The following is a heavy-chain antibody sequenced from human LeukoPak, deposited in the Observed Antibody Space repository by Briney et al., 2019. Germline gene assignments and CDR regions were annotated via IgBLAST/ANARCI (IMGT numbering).Heavy chain of an antibody. V-gene: IGHV1-2*02. CDR3: ARIGDTALVTALDY. J-gene: IGHJ4*02. CDR1: GYTFTGYY. D-gene: IGHD5-18*01. CDR2: ISPNSGGT. Sequence: ASVKVSCKASGYTFTGYYMHWVRQAPGQGLEWMGWISPNSGGTKYAQTFQGRVNMTRDTSISTAYMELRSLRSDDTAVYYCARIGDTALVTALDYWGQGTLLTVSS.